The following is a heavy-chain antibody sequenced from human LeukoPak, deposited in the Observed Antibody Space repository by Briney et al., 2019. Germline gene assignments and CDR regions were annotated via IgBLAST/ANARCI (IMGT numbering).Heavy chain of an antibody. D-gene: IGHD2-15*01. CDR2: ISGSDGST. CDR3: AKGRGYCTGGSCYSDY. J-gene: IGHJ4*02. V-gene: IGHV3-23*01. CDR1: GFTFSNYA. Sequence: GGSLRLSCTVPGFTFSNYAMSWVRQAPGKGLEWVSTISGSDGSTYYADSVKGRFTISRDNSKNTLYLQMNSLRVEDTAIYYCAKGRGYCTGGSCYSDYWGQGTPVTVSS.